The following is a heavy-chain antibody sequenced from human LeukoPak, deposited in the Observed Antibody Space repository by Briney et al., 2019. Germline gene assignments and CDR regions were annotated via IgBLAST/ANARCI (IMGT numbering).Heavy chain of an antibody. D-gene: IGHD1-1*01. CDR3: ARDAERVTMTSSWFDP. V-gene: IGHV4-34*01. Sequence: SETLSLTCAVYGGSFSGYYWSWIRQPPGKGLEWIGEINHSGSTNYNPSLKSRVTISVDTSKNQFSLKLSSVTAADTAVYYCARDAERVTMTSSWFDPWGQGILVTVSS. CDR1: GGSFSGYY. J-gene: IGHJ5*02. CDR2: INHSGST.